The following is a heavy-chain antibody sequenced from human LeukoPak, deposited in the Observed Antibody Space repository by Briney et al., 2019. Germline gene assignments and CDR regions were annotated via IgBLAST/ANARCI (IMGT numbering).Heavy chain of an antibody. CDR3: ARRYCSGDRCYFVDY. J-gene: IGHJ4*02. Sequence: ASVKVSCKASGYTFTRYGISWVRQAPGQGLEWMGWISAYNGNTNYAQKFQGRVTMTTDTSTSTAYMELRSLRSDDTAVYYCARRYCSGDRCYFVDYWGQGTLVTVSS. V-gene: IGHV1-18*01. CDR2: ISAYNGNT. D-gene: IGHD2-15*01. CDR1: GYTFTRYG.